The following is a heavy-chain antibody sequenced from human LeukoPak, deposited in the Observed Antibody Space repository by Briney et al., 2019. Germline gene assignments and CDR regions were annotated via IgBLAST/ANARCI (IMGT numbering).Heavy chain of an antibody. CDR1: GDSISTNSYF. CDR2: IYYSGST. J-gene: IGHJ4*02. D-gene: IGHD3-22*01. Sequence: SETLSLTCTVSGDSISTNSYFWGWIRQPPGKGLEWLGSIYYSGSTYYNPSPKSRVTISVDTSKNQFSLNLYSVTAADTAVFYCARSYYYDYRQIDYWGQGTLVTVSS. CDR3: ARSYYYDYRQIDY. V-gene: IGHV4-39*01.